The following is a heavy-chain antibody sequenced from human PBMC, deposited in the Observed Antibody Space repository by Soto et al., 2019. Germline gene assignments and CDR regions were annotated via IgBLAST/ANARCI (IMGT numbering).Heavy chain of an antibody. D-gene: IGHD5-18*01. CDR1: GGTFSSYA. CDR3: ARGTAMARRAYNWFDP. V-gene: IGHV1-69*06. CDR2: IIPIFGTA. J-gene: IGHJ5*02. Sequence: QVTLVQSGAEVKKPGSSVKVSCKASGGTFSSYAISWVRQAPGQGLEWMGGIIPIFGTANYAQKFQGRVTITADKSTSTAYMELSSLRSEDTAVYYCARGTAMARRAYNWFDPWGQGTLVTVSS.